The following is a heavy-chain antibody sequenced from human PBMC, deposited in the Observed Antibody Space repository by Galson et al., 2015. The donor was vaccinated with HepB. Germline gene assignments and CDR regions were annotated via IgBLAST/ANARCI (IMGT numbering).Heavy chain of an antibody. J-gene: IGHJ2*01. CDR1: GYSFTSYW. CDR2: IYPGDSDT. Sequence: QSGAEVKKPGESLKISCKGSGYSFTSYWIGWERQMPGKGLEWMGIIYPGDSDTRYSPSFQGQVTLSADKSISTAYLQWSSLKASDTAMYYCARHSTGQQLVRQLWYFDLWGRGTLVTVSS. CDR3: ARHSTGQQLVRQLWYFDL. D-gene: IGHD6-13*01. V-gene: IGHV5-51*01.